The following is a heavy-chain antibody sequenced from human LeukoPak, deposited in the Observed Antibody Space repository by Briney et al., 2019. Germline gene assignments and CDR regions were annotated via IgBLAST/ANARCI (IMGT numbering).Heavy chain of an antibody. V-gene: IGHV1-18*01. CDR3: AREYYDFWSGYDAERRNWFDP. CDR2: ISAYNGNT. Sequence: SVKASCKASGYTFTSYGISWVRQAPGQGLEWMGLISAYNGNTNYAQKLQGRVTMTTDTSTSTAYMELRSLRSDDTAVYYCAREYYDFWSGYDAERRNWFDPWGQGTLVTVSS. J-gene: IGHJ5*02. CDR1: GYTFTSYG. D-gene: IGHD3-3*01.